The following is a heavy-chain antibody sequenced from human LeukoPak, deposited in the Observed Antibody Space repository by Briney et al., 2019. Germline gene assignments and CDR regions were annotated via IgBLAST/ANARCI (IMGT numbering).Heavy chain of an antibody. CDR1: GGSFSGYY. CDR2: INHSGST. V-gene: IGHV4-34*01. J-gene: IGHJ4*02. D-gene: IGHD1-26*01. CDR3: ARVVGAIYYFDY. Sequence: SETLSLTCAVYGGSFSGYYWSWIRQPPGKGLEWIGEINHSGSTNYNPSLKSRVTISVDASKNQFSLKLSSVTAADTAVYYCARVVGAIYYFDYWGQGTLVTVSS.